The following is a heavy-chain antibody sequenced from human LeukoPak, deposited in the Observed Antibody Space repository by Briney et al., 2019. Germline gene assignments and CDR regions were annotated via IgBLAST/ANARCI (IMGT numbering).Heavy chain of an antibody. CDR3: ARPGRRYYDSSGPFDY. J-gene: IGHJ4*02. D-gene: IGHD3-22*01. Sequence: SETLSLTCTVSGGPISSSSYYWGWIRQPPGKGLEWIGSIYHGGSTYYSPSLKSRVTISVDTSKNQFSLKLSSVTAADTAVYYCARPGRRYYDSSGPFDYWGQGTLVTVSS. CDR2: IYHGGST. CDR1: GGPISSSSYY. V-gene: IGHV4-39*01.